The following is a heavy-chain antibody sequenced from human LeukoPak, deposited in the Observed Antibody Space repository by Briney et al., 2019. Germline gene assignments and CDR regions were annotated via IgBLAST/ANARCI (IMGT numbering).Heavy chain of an antibody. CDR1: GYSFTSYW. V-gene: IGHV5-51*01. D-gene: IGHD3-22*01. CDR3: ARLTYYDSSGYYQEYFQH. Sequence: GQSLKISCKGSGYSFTSYWIGWVRQMPGKGLEWMGIISAGDSDTRYSPSFQGQVTISADKSISTAYLQWSSLKASDTAMYYCARLTYYDSSGYYQEYFQHWGQGTLVTVSS. J-gene: IGHJ1*01. CDR2: ISAGDSDT.